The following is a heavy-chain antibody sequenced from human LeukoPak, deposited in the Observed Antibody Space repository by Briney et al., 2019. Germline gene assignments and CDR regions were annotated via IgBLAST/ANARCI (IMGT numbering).Heavy chain of an antibody. CDR2: INPNSGGT. V-gene: IGHV1-2*02. Sequence: ASVKVSCKASGYTFTGYYMHWVRQAPGQGLEWMGWINPNSGGTNYAQKFQGRVTMTRDTSISTAYMELSRLRSDDTAVYYCARVPASTENWFDPWRQGTLVTVSS. CDR3: ARVPASTENWFDP. CDR1: GYTFTGYY. D-gene: IGHD4-17*01. J-gene: IGHJ5*02.